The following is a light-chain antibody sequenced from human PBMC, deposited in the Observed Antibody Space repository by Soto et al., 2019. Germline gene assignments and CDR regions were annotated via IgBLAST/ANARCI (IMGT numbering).Light chain of an antibody. CDR1: SGHSSYI. CDR3: ETWDSNSVV. Sequence: QPVLTQSSSASASLGSSVKLTCTLSSGHSSYIIAWHQQQPGKAPRYLMKLEGSGSYNKGSGVPDRFSGSSSGADRYLTISNLKSKDEDDYYCETWDSNSVVFGGGTKVTVL. CDR2: LEGSGSY. J-gene: IGLJ2*01. V-gene: IGLV4-60*03.